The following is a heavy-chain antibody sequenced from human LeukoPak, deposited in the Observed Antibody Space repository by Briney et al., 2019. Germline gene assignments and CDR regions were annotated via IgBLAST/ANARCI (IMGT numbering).Heavy chain of an antibody. CDR1: GFTFSSYA. Sequence: GGSLRLSCAASGFTFSSYAMHWVRQAPGKGLEYVSAISSNGGSTYYANSVKGRFTISRDNSKKTLYLQMNSLRAEDTAVYYCAKDVSTNCVGDCPPDYWGQGTLVTVSS. CDR3: AKDVSTNCVGDCPPDY. CDR2: ISSNGGST. D-gene: IGHD2-21*02. J-gene: IGHJ4*02. V-gene: IGHV3-64*01.